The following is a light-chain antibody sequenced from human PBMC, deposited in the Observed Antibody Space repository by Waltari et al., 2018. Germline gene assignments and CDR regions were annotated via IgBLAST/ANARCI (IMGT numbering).Light chain of an antibody. CDR2: GES. CDR1: QSVSGS. Sequence: EIVMTQSPATLSLSPGDRATLSCRASQSVSGSLAWYQQKPGQAPRLLIYGESSRATGIPDRFSGSGSGTDFTLTISSLEPEDVAVYYCLQRSNWPLTFGGGTKVEIK. J-gene: IGKJ4*01. V-gene: IGKV3-15*01. CDR3: LQRSNWPLT.